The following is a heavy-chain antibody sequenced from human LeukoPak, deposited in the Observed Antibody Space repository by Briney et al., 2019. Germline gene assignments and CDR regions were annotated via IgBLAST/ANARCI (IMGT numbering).Heavy chain of an antibody. J-gene: IGHJ4*02. CDR2: INHSGST. V-gene: IGHV4-34*01. D-gene: IGHD3-10*01. CDR1: GGSFSGYY. CDR3: ARRRRGSGNLFDY. Sequence: SETLSLTCAVYGGSFSGYYWSWIRQPPGKGLEWIGEINHSGSTNYNPSLKSRVTISVDTSKNQFSLKLSSVTAADTAVYYCARRRRGSGNLFDYWGQGTLVTVSS.